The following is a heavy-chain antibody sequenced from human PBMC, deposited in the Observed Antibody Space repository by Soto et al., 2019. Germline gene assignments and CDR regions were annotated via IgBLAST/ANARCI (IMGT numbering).Heavy chain of an antibody. CDR1: GGTFSSYP. Sequence: QVQLVQSGAEVKKPGSSVKVSCEASGGTFSSYPINWVRQAPGQGLEWMGGIIPFFGTSNYAQKFQGRVTITADDSTSTAYMEQRSLIAEDTAVYYCARVGHITNYGMAVWGQGTTVTVSS. CDR2: IIPFFGTS. CDR3: ARVGHITNYGMAV. D-gene: IGHD1-26*01. J-gene: IGHJ6*02. V-gene: IGHV1-69*01.